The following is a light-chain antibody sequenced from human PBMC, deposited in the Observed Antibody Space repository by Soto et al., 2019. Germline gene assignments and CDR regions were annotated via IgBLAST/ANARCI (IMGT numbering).Light chain of an antibody. CDR1: QSVSIW. CDR2: GAS. J-gene: IGKJ1*01. CDR3: QQYKNYLT. V-gene: IGKV1-5*01. Sequence: DIQMTQSPSTLSASVGDRVTFTCRASQSVSIWLAWYQQKPGKAPKLLISGASTLESGVQSRFSGSGSGTEFTLTISSLQPDDFATYYCQQYKNYLTFGQGTKVEIK.